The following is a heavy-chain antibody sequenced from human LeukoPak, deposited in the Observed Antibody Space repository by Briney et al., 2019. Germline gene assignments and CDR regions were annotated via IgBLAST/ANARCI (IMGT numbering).Heavy chain of an antibody. CDR1: GGTFSSYA. CDR3: ARVSTIFGVVPYYYYGMDV. J-gene: IGHJ6*02. CDR2: IIPILGIA. Sequence: SVKVSCKASGGTFSSYAISWVRQAPGQGLEWMGRIIPILGIANYAQKFQGRVTITADKSTSTAYMELSSLRSEDTAVYYCARVSTIFGVVPYYYYGMDVWGQGTTVTVSS. D-gene: IGHD3-3*01. V-gene: IGHV1-69*04.